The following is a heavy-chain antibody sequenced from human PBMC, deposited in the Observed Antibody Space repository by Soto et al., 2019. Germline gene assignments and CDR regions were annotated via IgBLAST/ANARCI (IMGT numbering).Heavy chain of an antibody. V-gene: IGHV1-18*01. D-gene: IGHD2-15*01. CDR2: IGPYNCNT. Sequence: QVQLVQSGAEVKKPGASVKVSCKASGYTFNNYGISWVRQAPGQGLEWMGWIGPYNCNTDHAQNFQGRVTMTTDTSTNTAYMELRSLRSDDTALYYCARCYCSVGSCYTCWHFDLWGRGTLVTVSS. CDR1: GYTFNNYG. J-gene: IGHJ2*01. CDR3: ARCYCSVGSCYTCWHFDL.